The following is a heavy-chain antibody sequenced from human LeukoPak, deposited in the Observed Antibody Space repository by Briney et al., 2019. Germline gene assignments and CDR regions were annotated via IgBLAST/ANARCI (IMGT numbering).Heavy chain of an antibody. V-gene: IGHV4-34*01. CDR1: GGSFSGYY. D-gene: IGHD4-23*01. Sequence: SETLSLTCAVYGGSFSGYYWSWIRQPPGKGLEWIGEINHSGSTNYNPSPKSRVTISVDTSKNQFSLKLSSVTAADTAVYYCARVTAHYYYYMDVWGKGTTVTVSS. CDR2: INHSGST. J-gene: IGHJ6*03. CDR3: ARVTAHYYYYMDV.